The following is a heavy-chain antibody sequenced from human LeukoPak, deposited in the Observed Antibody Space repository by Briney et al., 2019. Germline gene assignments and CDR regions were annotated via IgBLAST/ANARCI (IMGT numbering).Heavy chain of an antibody. CDR2: IFYTGFT. V-gene: IGHV4-59*12. J-gene: IGHJ5*02. D-gene: IGHD4-23*01. Sequence: SETLSLTCTVSDGSISDSYWSWIRQSPGKGLEWIGYIFYTGFTHYNPSLESRVTISVDTSKKQFSLRLNSVTAADTAVYYCARDAYGGNSWGWFDPWGQGTLVTVS. CDR3: ARDAYGGNSWGWFDP. CDR1: DGSISDSY.